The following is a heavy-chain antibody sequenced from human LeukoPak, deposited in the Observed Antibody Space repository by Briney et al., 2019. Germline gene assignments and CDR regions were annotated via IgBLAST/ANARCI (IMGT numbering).Heavy chain of an antibody. CDR3: ASSFLEWLAPFDY. J-gene: IGHJ4*02. D-gene: IGHD3-3*01. Sequence: NPSETLSLTCAVSGYSISSGYYWGWIRQPPGKGLEWIGSIYRSGSTYYNPSLKSRVTISVDTSKNQFSLKLSSVTAADTAVYYCASSFLEWLAPFDYWGQGTLVTVSS. V-gene: IGHV4-38-2*01. CDR2: IYRSGST. CDR1: GYSISSGYY.